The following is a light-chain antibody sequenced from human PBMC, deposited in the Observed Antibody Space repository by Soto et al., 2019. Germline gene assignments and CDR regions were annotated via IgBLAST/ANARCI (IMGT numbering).Light chain of an antibody. V-gene: IGKV3-20*01. CDR1: QSVSSYY. Sequence: EIVLTQSPGTLSLSPGERATLSCRASQSVSSYYLGWYQQKPGKAPRLLIYGASSRATGIPDRFSGSGSGTDFTLTISRLEPEDVAVYYCQQYSSSPQTFGQGTKVEIK. CDR3: QQYSSSPQT. J-gene: IGKJ1*01. CDR2: GAS.